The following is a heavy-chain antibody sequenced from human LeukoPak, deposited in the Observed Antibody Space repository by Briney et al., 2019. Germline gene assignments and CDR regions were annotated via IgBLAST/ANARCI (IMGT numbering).Heavy chain of an antibody. CDR1: GGSISSYY. CDR3: AGARYYYDSSGSFLFDY. Sequence: SETLSLTCTVSGGSISSYYWSWIRQPPGKGLEWIGYIYYSGSTNYNPSLKSRVTISVDTSKNQFSLKLSSVTAADTAVYYCAGARYYYDSSGSFLFDYWGQGTLVTVSS. CDR2: IYYSGST. V-gene: IGHV4-59*01. J-gene: IGHJ4*02. D-gene: IGHD3-22*01.